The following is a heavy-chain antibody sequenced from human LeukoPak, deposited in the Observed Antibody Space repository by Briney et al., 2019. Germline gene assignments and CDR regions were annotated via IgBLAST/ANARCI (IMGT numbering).Heavy chain of an antibody. J-gene: IGHJ5*02. CDR1: GGSISSSSYY. V-gene: IGHV4-39*07. CDR3: ARVWQQLVLIGWFDP. Sequence: SESLSLTCTVSGGSISSSSYYWGWLRQPPGKGLEWIGSMYLSGSTYYKPSLKSRVTISVDTSKTQFSLKLSSVTAADTAVYYCARVWQQLVLIGWFDPWGQGTLVTVSS. CDR2: MYLSGST. D-gene: IGHD6-13*01.